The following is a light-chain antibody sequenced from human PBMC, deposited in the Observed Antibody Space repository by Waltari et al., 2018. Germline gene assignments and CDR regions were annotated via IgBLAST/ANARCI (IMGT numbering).Light chain of an antibody. J-gene: IGLJ2*01. Sequence: QSALTQPASVSGSPGQSITISCTGISSDVGGDDSVSWYQDHPGQAPKLIIYDANNRPSGVSVRFSGSKSGNTASLTISGLQAEDEANYYCSSQSGNNVVIFGGGTKLTVL. CDR3: SSQSGNNVVI. V-gene: IGLV2-14*03. CDR2: DAN. CDR1: SSDVGGDDS.